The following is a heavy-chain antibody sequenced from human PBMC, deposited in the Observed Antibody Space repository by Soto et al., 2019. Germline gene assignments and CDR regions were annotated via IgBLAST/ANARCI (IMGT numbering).Heavy chain of an antibody. CDR1: GFTFSSYA. D-gene: IGHD6-13*01. J-gene: IGHJ6*02. CDR2: ISYDGSNK. V-gene: IGHV3-30-3*01. Sequence: GSLRLSCAASGFTFSSYAMHWVRQAPGKGLEWVAVISYDGSNKYYADSVKGRFTISRDNSKNTLYLQMNSLRAEDTAVYYCARGYSSSWYEYYYYYYGMDVWGQGTTVTVSS. CDR3: ARGYSSSWYEYYYYYYGMDV.